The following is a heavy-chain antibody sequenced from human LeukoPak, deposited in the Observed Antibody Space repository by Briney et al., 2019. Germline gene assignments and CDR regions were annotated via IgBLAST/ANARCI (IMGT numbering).Heavy chain of an antibody. CDR2: ISSSSSYT. J-gene: IGHJ4*02. Sequence: GGSLRLSCAASGFTFSDYYMSWIRQAPGKGLEWVSYISSSSSYTNYADSVKGRFTISRDNAKNSPYLQMNSLRAEDTAVYHCARGGYSGYDWVDYWGQGTLVTVSS. CDR3: ARGGYSGYDWVDY. CDR1: GFTFSDYY. V-gene: IGHV3-11*05. D-gene: IGHD5-12*01.